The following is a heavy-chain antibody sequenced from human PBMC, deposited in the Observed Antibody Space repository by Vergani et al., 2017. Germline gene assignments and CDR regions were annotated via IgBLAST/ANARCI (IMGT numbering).Heavy chain of an antibody. J-gene: IGHJ5*02. Sequence: QVQLQESGPGLVKPSDTLSLTCAGSGYSISSGYYWGWIRQHPGKGLEWIGSIYHSGSTYLNPSLKSRVTISVDTSKNQFSQKLSSVTAADTTVNYCAGRGGGGGPYLFGFDPWGQGTLVTVSS. CDR1: GYSISSGYY. D-gene: IGHD2-15*01. CDR3: AGRGGGGGPYLFGFDP. CDR2: IYHSGST. V-gene: IGHV4-38-2*01.